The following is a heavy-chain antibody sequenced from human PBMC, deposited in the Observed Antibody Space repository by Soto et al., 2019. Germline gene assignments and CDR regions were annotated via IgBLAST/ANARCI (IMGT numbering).Heavy chain of an antibody. CDR2: ISGSGGST. D-gene: IGHD3-3*01. CDR1: GFTVSSYA. Sequence: GGSLRLSCAASGFTVSSYAMSWVRRAPGKGLEWVSAISGSGGSTYYADSVKGRFTISRDNSKNTLYLQMNSLRAEDTAVYYCAKGGNQYYDFWSGYYHFDYWGQGTLVTVSS. CDR3: AKGGNQYYDFWSGYYHFDY. J-gene: IGHJ4*02. V-gene: IGHV3-23*01.